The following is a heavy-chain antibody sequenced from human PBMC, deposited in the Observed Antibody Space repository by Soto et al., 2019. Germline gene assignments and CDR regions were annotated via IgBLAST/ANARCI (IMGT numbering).Heavy chain of an antibody. Sequence: KTLGASVKVSCKASGGTFSSYAISWVRQAPGQGLEWMGGIIPIFGTANYAQKFQGRVTITADESTSTAYMELSSLRSEDTAVYYCARGEVVVTAFDAFDIWGQGTMVTVSS. V-gene: IGHV1-69*13. J-gene: IGHJ3*02. CDR1: GGTFSSYA. CDR2: IIPIFGTA. CDR3: ARGEVVVTAFDAFDI. D-gene: IGHD2-21*02.